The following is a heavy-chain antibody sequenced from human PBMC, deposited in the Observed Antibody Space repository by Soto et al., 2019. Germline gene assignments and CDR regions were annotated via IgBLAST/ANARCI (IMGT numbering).Heavy chain of an antibody. CDR2: INYRGST. CDR3: ARDAPGVAPY. J-gene: IGHJ4*02. V-gene: IGHV4-31*03. Sequence: SETLSLTCTVSGGSINSGDSYWNWIRQHPEKGLEWIGYINYRGSTFYNPSLKSRIIISVDASKNQFSLKLSSVTAADTAVYYCARDAPGVAPYWGQGTLVTVSS. D-gene: IGHD2-15*01. CDR1: GGSINSGDSY.